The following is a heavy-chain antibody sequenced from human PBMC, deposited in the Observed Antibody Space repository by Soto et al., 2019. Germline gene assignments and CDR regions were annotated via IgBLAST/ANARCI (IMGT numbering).Heavy chain of an antibody. CDR1: GFTFSSYS. Sequence: GGSLRLSCAASGFTFSSYSMNWVRKAPGKGLKWVSFISSIISYIYYADSVKGRFTISRDNAKNSLYLQMNSPRAEDTAVYYCARVSPTGSYYYYYYMDVWGKGTTVTVSS. CDR2: ISSIISYI. V-gene: IGHV3-21*01. J-gene: IGHJ6*03. CDR3: ARVSPTGSYYYYYYMDV.